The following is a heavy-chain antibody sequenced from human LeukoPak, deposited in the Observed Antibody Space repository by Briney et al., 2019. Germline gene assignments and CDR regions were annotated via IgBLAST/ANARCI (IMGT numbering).Heavy chain of an antibody. CDR3: AKVGYSGYENEYYFDY. Sequence: GGSLRLSCAASGFTFSSYAMSWVRQAPGKGLEWVSAISGSGGSTYYADSVKGRFTVSRDNSKNTLYLQMNSLRAEDTAVYYCAKVGYSGYENEYYFDYWGQGTMVTVSS. CDR2: ISGSGGST. V-gene: IGHV3-23*01. D-gene: IGHD5-12*01. J-gene: IGHJ4*02. CDR1: GFTFSSYA.